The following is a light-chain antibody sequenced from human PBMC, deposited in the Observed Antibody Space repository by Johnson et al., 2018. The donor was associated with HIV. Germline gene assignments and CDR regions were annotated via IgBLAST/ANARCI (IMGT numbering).Light chain of an antibody. CDR2: ENN. Sequence: QSVLTQPPSVSAAPGQKVTISCSGSSSNIGNNYVSWYQQLPGTAPKLLIYENNKRPSGIPDRFSGSKYGTSATLGITGLQTGDEADYYCGTWDGSLSGVFGTGTKVTVL. V-gene: IGLV1-51*02. J-gene: IGLJ1*01. CDR1: SSNIGNNY. CDR3: GTWDGSLSGV.